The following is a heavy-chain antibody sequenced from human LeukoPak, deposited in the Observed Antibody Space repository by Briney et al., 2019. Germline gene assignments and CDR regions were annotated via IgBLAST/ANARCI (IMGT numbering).Heavy chain of an antibody. CDR3: ARDGDLKDGFYYYYYMDV. Sequence: PSETLSLTCTVSGGSISSYYWSWIRQPPGKGLEGIGYIYYSGSTNYNPSLKSRVTISVDTSKNQFSLKLSSVTAADTAVYYCARDGDLKDGFYYYYYMDVWGKGTTVTVSS. CDR1: GGSISSYY. V-gene: IGHV4-59*01. D-gene: IGHD5-24*01. CDR2: IYYSGST. J-gene: IGHJ6*03.